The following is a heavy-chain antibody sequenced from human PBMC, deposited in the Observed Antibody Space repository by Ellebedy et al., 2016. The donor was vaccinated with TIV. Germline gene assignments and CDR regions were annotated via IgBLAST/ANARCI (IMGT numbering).Heavy chain of an antibody. CDR3: ARYCCGVPNWFDP. CDR1: GGSISSSSYY. CDR2: IYYSGTT. V-gene: IGHV4-39*01. Sequence: SETLSLXXTVSGGSISSSSYYWGWIRQPPGKGLEWIGSIYYSGTTYYNPSLKSRVTISVDTSKNQFSLKLTSVTAADTAVYYCARYCCGVPNWFDPWGQGSLVTVPS. J-gene: IGHJ5*02. D-gene: IGHD2-21*01.